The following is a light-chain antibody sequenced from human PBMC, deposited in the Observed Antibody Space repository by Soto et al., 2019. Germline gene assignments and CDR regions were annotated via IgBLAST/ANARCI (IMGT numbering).Light chain of an antibody. Sequence: ENVLTQSPGTLYLSPGERATLSCRASQSVSSSFLAWLQQKPGQAPRLIIYGASSRGSGIPDRFSGSGSGTDFTLTISRLEPEDFAVYCCQQYSSSPYTFGQGTKLEIK. CDR1: QSVSSSF. CDR2: GAS. CDR3: QQYSSSPYT. V-gene: IGKV3-20*01. J-gene: IGKJ2*01.